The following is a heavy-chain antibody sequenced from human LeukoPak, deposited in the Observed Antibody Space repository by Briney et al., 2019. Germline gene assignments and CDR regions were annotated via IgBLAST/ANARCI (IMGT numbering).Heavy chain of an antibody. D-gene: IGHD3-22*01. V-gene: IGHV3-30*18. CDR2: ISHDGTVQ. CDR3: AKDANYYYDGSGYWPH. Sequence: PGRSLRLSCAASGFTFSSYGMQWVRQAPGKGLEWVAVISHDGTVQHYADSVKGRFTFSRDNSDNTLYLQMNSLRAEDTAAYYCAKDANYYYDGSGYWPHWGQGTLVTVSS. J-gene: IGHJ4*02. CDR1: GFTFSSYG.